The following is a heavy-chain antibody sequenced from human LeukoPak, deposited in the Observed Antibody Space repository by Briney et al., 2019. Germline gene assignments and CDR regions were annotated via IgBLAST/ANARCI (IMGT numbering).Heavy chain of an antibody. CDR3: ARDRYYYDTSGYYYDIFDY. D-gene: IGHD3-22*01. Sequence: SETLSLTCTVSGGSISRDYWSWIRQTAGKGLEWIGRIYASGSTNYNPSLKSRVTMSVDTSKNQFSLKLTSVTAADTAVYYCARDRYYYDTSGYYYDIFDYWGQGTLVTVSS. J-gene: IGHJ4*02. CDR1: GGSISRDY. CDR2: IYASGST. V-gene: IGHV4-4*07.